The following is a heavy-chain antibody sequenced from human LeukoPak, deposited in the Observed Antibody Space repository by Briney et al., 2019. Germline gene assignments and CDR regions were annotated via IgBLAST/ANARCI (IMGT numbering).Heavy chain of an antibody. D-gene: IGHD3-16*02. J-gene: IGHJ4*02. CDR3: ARDEDYAWGSYRLDY. CDR1: GFTFSSYS. Sequence: GGSLRLSCAASGFTFSSYSMNWVRQAPGKGLEWVSSISSSSSYIYYADSVKGRFTISRDNAKNSLYLQMNSLRAEDTAVYYCARDEDYAWGSYRLDYWGQGTLVTVSS. V-gene: IGHV3-21*01. CDR2: ISSSSSYI.